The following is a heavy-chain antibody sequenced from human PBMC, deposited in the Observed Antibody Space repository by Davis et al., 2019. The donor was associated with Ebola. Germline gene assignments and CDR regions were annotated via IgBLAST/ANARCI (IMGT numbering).Heavy chain of an antibody. V-gene: IGHV3-7*01. Sequence: GESLKISCATSGFTFSTYWMSWVRQAPGKGLEWVANIKTDGSEEHYVDSLKGRFTISRDNAKNSLYLQVDSLRAEDTAVYYCARYSSAWYATSYYFDYWGQGTLVTVSS. D-gene: IGHD6-13*01. CDR2: IKTDGSEE. CDR1: GFTFSTYW. CDR3: ARYSSAWYATSYYFDY. J-gene: IGHJ4*02.